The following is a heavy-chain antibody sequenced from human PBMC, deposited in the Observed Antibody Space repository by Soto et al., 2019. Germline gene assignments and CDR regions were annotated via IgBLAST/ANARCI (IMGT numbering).Heavy chain of an antibody. D-gene: IGHD4-17*01. CDR3: ARGADGDYQEYYYYYYGMDV. CDR2: IIPIFGTA. Sequence: QVQLVQSGAEVKKPGSSVKVSCKASGGTFSSYAISWVXXXXXXGLEWMXGIIPIFGTANYXXKFQGRVTITADESTSTAYMELSSLRSEDTAVYYCARGADGDYQEYYYYYYGMDVWGQGTTVTVSS. V-gene: IGHV1-69*01. J-gene: IGHJ6*02. CDR1: GGTFSSYA.